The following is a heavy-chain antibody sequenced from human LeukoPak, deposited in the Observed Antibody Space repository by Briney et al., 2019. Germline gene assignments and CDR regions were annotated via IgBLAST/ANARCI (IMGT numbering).Heavy chain of an antibody. CDR1: GFTFSSYG. D-gene: IGHD2-15*01. V-gene: IGHV3-30*18. Sequence: GGSLRLSCAASGFTFSSYGMHWVRQAPGKGLEWMAVISYDGSNKYYADSVKGRFTISRDNSKNTLYLQMNSLRVEDTAVYYCAKDYCSGGSRYRLGYWGQEPWSPSPQ. CDR2: ISYDGSNK. CDR3: AKDYCSGGSRYRLGY. J-gene: IGHJ4*01.